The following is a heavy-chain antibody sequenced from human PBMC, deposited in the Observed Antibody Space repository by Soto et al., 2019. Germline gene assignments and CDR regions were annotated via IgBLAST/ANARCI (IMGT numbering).Heavy chain of an antibody. Sequence: EVQLVESGGGLVQPGGSLKLSCAASGFTFSGSAMHWVHQASGKGLEWVGRIRSKANSYATAYAASVKGRFTISRDDSKNTAYLQMNSLKTEDTAVYYCTTGGAARTYNWFDPWGQGTLVTVSS. V-gene: IGHV3-73*02. D-gene: IGHD6-6*01. CDR3: TTGGAARTYNWFDP. J-gene: IGHJ5*02. CDR2: IRSKANSYAT. CDR1: GFTFSGSA.